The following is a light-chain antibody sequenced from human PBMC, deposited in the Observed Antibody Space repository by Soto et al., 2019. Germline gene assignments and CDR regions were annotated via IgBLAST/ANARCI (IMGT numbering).Light chain of an antibody. CDR1: SSDVGGYKY. J-gene: IGLJ2*01. V-gene: IGLV2-14*01. Sequence: QSALTQPASVSGSPGQSITISCTGSSSDVGGYKYVSWYQQHPGKAPKLMIYDVTNRPSGVSNRFSGSKSGNTASLTISGLQPEDEADYYCTSYTSSSTVVFGGGTKLTVL. CDR2: DVT. CDR3: TSYTSSSTVV.